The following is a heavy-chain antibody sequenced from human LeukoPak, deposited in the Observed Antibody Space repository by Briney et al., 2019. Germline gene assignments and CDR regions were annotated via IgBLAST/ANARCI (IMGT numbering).Heavy chain of an antibody. CDR3: ARAPGGIMITFGGVIYLDY. CDR2: ISGSGGST. J-gene: IGHJ4*02. V-gene: IGHV3-23*01. D-gene: IGHD3-16*01. Sequence: GGSLRLSCAASGFTFSSYAMSWVRQAPGKGLEWVSAISGSGGSTYYADSVKGRFTISRDNYKNTLYLQMNSLRAEDTAVYYCARAPGGIMITFGGVIYLDYWGQGTLVTVSS. CDR1: GFTFSSYA.